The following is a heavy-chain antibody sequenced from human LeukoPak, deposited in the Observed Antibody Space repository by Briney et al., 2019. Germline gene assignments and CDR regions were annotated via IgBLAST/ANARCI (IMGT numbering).Heavy chain of an antibody. V-gene: IGHV3-30*18. J-gene: IGHJ4*02. CDR1: GFTFSSYG. CDR3: AKSVRSGVDY. D-gene: IGHD6-25*01. CDR2: ISYDGSNK. Sequence: GGSLRLSCAASGFTFSSYGMHWVRQAPGKGLEGVAVISYDGSNKYYADSVKGRFTISRDNSKNTLYLQMNRLRAEDTAVYYCAKSVRSGVDYWGQGTLVTVSS.